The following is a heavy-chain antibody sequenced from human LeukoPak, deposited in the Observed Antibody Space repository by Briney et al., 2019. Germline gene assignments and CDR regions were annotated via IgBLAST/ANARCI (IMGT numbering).Heavy chain of an antibody. Sequence: GGSLRLSCAASGFTFDDYTMHWVRQAPGKGLEWVSLISWDGGSTYYADSVKGRFTISRDNSKNSLYLQMNSLRTEDTALYCCEKDSLGYYDSSGPFDYGGQGTLVTVS. J-gene: IGHJ4*02. CDR3: EKDSLGYYDSSGPFDY. D-gene: IGHD3-22*01. CDR1: GFTFDDYT. CDR2: ISWDGGST. V-gene: IGHV3-43*01.